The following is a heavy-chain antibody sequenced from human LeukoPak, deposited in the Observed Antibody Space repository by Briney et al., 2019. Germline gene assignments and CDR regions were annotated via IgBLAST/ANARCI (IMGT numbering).Heavy chain of an antibody. CDR1: GFTFSDYY. Sequence: PGGSLRLSGAASGFTFSDYYMSWIRQAPGKGLEWVSYISSSSSYTNYADSVKGRFTISRDNAKNSLYLQMNSLRAEDTAVYYCARDRSGGSFDAFDIWGQGTMVTVSS. J-gene: IGHJ3*02. CDR2: ISSSSSYT. V-gene: IGHV3-11*06. D-gene: IGHD2-15*01. CDR3: ARDRSGGSFDAFDI.